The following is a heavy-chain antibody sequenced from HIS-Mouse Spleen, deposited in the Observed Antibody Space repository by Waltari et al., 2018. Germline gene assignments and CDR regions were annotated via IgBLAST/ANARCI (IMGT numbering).Heavy chain of an antibody. CDR2: IYYSGST. CDR1: GGSISSYY. V-gene: IGHV4-59*08. D-gene: IGHD2-15*01. Sequence: QVQLQESGPGLVKPSETLSLTCTVSGGSISSYYWSWIRQPPGKGREWIGYIYYSGSTNHHPSLQGRVTIPVDTSKNQFSLKLSSATAADTAVYYCARGGLLAATYYFDYWGQGTLVTVSS. CDR3: ARGGLLAATYYFDY. J-gene: IGHJ4*02.